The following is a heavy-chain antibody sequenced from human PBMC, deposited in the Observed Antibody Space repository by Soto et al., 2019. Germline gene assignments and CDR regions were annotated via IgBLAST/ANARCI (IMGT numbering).Heavy chain of an antibody. D-gene: IGHD2-15*01. V-gene: IGHV3-30*18. J-gene: IGHJ6*02. CDR1: GFTFDNYG. CDR2: ISYDGSKK. CDR3: EKDLDLVMVVNASRVLDV. Sequence: QVQLVESGGGVVQPGSSLRLSCSASGFTFDNYGLHWVRQAHGNGLEWVAVISYDGSKKFYADSVTGRCTISRDNFKNTLYLHMNTHRDDDNALYYCEKDLDLVMVVNASRVLDVRGQRTTVTVSS.